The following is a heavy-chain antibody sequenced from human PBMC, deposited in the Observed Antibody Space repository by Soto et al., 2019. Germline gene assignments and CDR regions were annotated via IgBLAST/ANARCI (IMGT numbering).Heavy chain of an antibody. CDR3: ARGGYDSDWYYYFDY. V-gene: IGHV1-2*02. CDR2: INPNSGAT. CDR1: GYTFTGYN. Sequence: QVQLVQSGAEVKKPGASVKVSCKASGYTFTGYNMHWVRQAPGQGLEWMGWINPNSGATDFAQKFQGRVTMTRDTSISTAYMELSRLRSDDTAMYYCARGGYDSDWYYYFDYWGQGTLVTVSS. D-gene: IGHD2-21*02. J-gene: IGHJ4*02.